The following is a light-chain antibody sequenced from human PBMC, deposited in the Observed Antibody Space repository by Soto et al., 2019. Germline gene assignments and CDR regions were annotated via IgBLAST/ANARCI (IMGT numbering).Light chain of an antibody. CDR1: QDINNY. Sequence: DIQMTQSPSSLSASVGDRVTITCQASQDINNYLNWYQQKPGKAPKLLIYDASNLETGVPSRFSGSGSETDFTFTISTLQAEDVATYYCQQYDNLPYTFGQGTKLEIK. J-gene: IGKJ2*01. CDR3: QQYDNLPYT. CDR2: DAS. V-gene: IGKV1-33*01.